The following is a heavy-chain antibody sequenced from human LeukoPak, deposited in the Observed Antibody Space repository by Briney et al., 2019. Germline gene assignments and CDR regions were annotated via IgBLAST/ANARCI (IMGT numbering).Heavy chain of an antibody. J-gene: IGHJ4*02. V-gene: IGHV3-53*01. D-gene: IGHD5-18*01. CDR2: IYGDRT. CDR3: ARDGTKTTMALFDY. Sequence: PGGSLRLSCAASGFTVTSNYMSWVRQAPGKGLEWVSVIYGDRTHYADSVKGRFTISRDNSKNTVYLQMNSLRAEDTAVYYCARDGTKTTMALFDYWGQGTLVTVSS. CDR1: GFTVTSNY.